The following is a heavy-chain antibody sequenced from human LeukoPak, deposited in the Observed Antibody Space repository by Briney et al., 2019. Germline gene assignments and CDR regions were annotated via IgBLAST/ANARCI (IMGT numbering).Heavy chain of an antibody. V-gene: IGHV3-48*03. Sequence: GSLRLSCAASGFTFSNYEMNWVRQAPGKGLEWVSYISRSSGSSIYCADSVKGRFTISRDNAKNSLYLQMNSLRAEDTAVYYCARDSSGWYYFDYWGQGILVTVSS. CDR1: GFTFSNYE. J-gene: IGHJ4*02. D-gene: IGHD6-19*01. CDR2: ISRSSGSSI. CDR3: ARDSSGWYYFDY.